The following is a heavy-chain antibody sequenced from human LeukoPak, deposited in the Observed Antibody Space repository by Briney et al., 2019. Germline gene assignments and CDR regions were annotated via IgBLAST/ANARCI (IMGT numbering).Heavy chain of an antibody. CDR2: ISSGSLRM. D-gene: IGHD3-10*01. CDR1: GFFFSSYS. V-gene: IGHV3-21*01. CDR3: YASGTYYNDY. J-gene: IGHJ4*02. Sequence: GGSLRLSCTASGFFFSSYSVNWVRQAPGKGLEWVSSISSGSLRMYYADSVKGRFTISRDNAKSSLYLEMNSLRAEDTAVYYCYASGTYYNDYWGQGSLVTVSS.